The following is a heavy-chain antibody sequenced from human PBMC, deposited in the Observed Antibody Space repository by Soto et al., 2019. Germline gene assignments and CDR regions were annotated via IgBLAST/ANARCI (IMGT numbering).Heavy chain of an antibody. Sequence: QVQLVQSGAEVKKPGSSVKVSCKASGGTFSSYIISWVRQAPGQGLEWLGRIIPILGIANYAQKFQGRVTITADKSTSTAYMELSSLRSEDTAVYYCASGGGAAGTNYYGMDVWGQGTTVTVSS. CDR3: ASGGGAAGTNYYGMDV. CDR2: IIPILGIA. D-gene: IGHD6-13*01. V-gene: IGHV1-69*02. J-gene: IGHJ6*02. CDR1: GGTFSSYI.